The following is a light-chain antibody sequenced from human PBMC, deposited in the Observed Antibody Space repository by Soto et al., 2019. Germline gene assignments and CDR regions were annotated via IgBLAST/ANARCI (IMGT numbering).Light chain of an antibody. V-gene: IGLV2-14*03. CDR2: DVT. Sequence: QSALTQPASVSGSPGQSITISCTGTSDDVGGYNYVPWYRHQPGKAPELMLYDVTNRPSGVSNRFSGSKSGDTASLTISGLQAEDEADYYCSSYSSSSPLDVFGSGTKLTVL. CDR3: SSYSSSSPLDV. J-gene: IGLJ1*01. CDR1: SDDVGGYNY.